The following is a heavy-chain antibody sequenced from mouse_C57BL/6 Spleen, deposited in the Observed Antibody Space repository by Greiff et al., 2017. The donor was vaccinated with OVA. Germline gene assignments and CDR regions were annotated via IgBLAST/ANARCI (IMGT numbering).Heavy chain of an antibody. CDR1: GYAFSSSW. D-gene: IGHD1-1*01. Sequence: VKLVESGPELVKPGASVKISCKASGYAFSSSWMNWVKQRPGKGLEWIGRIYPGDGDTNYNGKFKGKATLTADKSSSTAYMQLSSLTSEDSAVYFCASPGSSYGWYFDVWGTGTTVTVAS. CDR2: IYPGDGDT. CDR3: ASPGSSYGWYFDV. V-gene: IGHV1-82*01. J-gene: IGHJ1*03.